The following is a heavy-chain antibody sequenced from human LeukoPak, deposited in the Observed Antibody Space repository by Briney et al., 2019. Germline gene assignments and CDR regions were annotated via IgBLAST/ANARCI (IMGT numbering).Heavy chain of an antibody. CDR2: VNNAGGST. CDR3: AKRGGSSWSYFDY. Sequence: GGSLRLSCVASGFIFDSYAMSWVRQAPGKGLEWVSAVNNAGGSTYYADSVKGRFTVSRDNSKNTVYLQMRSLRAEDTAIYYCAKRGGSSWSYFDYWGQGALVTVSS. V-gene: IGHV3-23*01. D-gene: IGHD6-13*01. J-gene: IGHJ4*02. CDR1: GFIFDSYA.